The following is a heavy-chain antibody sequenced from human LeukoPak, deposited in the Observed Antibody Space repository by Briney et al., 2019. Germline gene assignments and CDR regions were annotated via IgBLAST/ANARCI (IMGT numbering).Heavy chain of an antibody. J-gene: IGHJ4*02. D-gene: IGHD6-13*01. V-gene: IGHV3-64*02. CDR3: ATPGSS. Sequence: GGSLRLSCTASGFSFRSYAMQWVRQAPGKGLEYVSAISRSGNTTYYADSVKGRFIVSRDNSKKTLFLQMSDLRPEDTAVYYCATPGSSWGQGSPVIVS. CDR2: ISRSGNTT. CDR1: GFSFRSYA.